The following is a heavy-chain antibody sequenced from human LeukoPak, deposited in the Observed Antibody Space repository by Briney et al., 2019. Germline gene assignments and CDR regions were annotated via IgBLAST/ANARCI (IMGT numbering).Heavy chain of an antibody. V-gene: IGHV3-15*07. J-gene: IGHJ4*02. D-gene: IGHD3-9*01. CDR1: GFTFSNAW. CDR3: TTEFGYFDWPLPDY. CDR2: IKSKTDGGTT. Sequence: PGGSLRLSCAASGFTFSNAWMNWVRQAPGKGLEWVGRIKSKTDGGTTDYAAPVKGRFTISRDDSKNTLYLQMNSLKTEDTAVYYCTTEFGYFDWPLPDYWGQGTLVTVSS.